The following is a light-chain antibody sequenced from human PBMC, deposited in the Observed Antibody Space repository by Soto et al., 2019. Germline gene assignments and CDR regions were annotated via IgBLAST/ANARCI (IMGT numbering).Light chain of an antibody. Sequence: EIVLTQSPGTLSLSPGERATLSCRASHSVSSSYLAWYQQKPGQAPRLLIYGASSRATGIPDRFSGSGSGTDFTLTISRLEPEDFAVYYCQHYGSSPFTFGGGTKVEIK. CDR3: QHYGSSPFT. V-gene: IGKV3-20*01. CDR1: HSVSSSY. J-gene: IGKJ4*01. CDR2: GAS.